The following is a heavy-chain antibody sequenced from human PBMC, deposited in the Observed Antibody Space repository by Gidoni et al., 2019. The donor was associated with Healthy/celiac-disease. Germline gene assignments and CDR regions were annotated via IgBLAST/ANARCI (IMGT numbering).Heavy chain of an antibody. J-gene: IGHJ4*02. CDR3: ARDCSGGSCY. Sequence: QVQLVESGGGVVQPGRSLRLYWAALGFTFSSYGMHWVRQAPGKGLEWVAVIWYDGSNKYYADSVKGRFTISRDNSKNTLYLQMNSLRAEDTAVYYCARDCSGGSCYWGQGTLVTVSS. D-gene: IGHD2-15*01. CDR2: IWYDGSNK. CDR1: GFTFSSYG. V-gene: IGHV3-33*01.